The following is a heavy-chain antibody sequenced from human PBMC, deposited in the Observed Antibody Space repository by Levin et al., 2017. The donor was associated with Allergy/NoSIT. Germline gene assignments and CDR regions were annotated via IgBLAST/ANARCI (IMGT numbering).Heavy chain of an antibody. J-gene: IGHJ4*02. Sequence: AGGSLRLSCTTSGFPFGAYPMSWFRQAPGKGLEWVGFIRSKAFGATTEYAASVKGRFTISRDDSKSIAYLEMNSLNTEDTAVYYCAGEEGGSADYWGQGTLVIVSS. CDR3: AGEEGGSADY. CDR2: IRSKAFGATT. CDR1: GFPFGAYP. V-gene: IGHV3-49*03. D-gene: IGHD3-16*01.